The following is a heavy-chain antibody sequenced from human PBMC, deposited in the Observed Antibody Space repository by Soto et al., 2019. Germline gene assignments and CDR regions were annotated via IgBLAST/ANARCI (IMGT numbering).Heavy chain of an antibody. CDR3: AKVDVAISDAFDI. Sequence: GGSLRLSCVASGFTFSTYAMDWVRQAPGKGLEWVSGIMRNSGSIGYADSVKGRFTISRDNAKNSLYLQMNSLRAEDTALYYCAKVDVAISDAFDIWGQGTMVTVSS. CDR2: IMRNSGSI. CDR1: GFTFSTYA. V-gene: IGHV3-9*01. J-gene: IGHJ3*02. D-gene: IGHD3-3*01.